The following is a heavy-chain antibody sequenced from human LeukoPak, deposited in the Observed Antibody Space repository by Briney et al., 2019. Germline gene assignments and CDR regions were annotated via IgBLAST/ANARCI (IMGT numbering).Heavy chain of an antibody. Sequence: SETLSLTCTVSGGSISSGDYYWSWIRQPPGKGLEWIGYIYYSGSTYYNPSLKSRVTISVDTSKNQFSLKLSSVTAADTAVYYCAREGAYCSGGNCYDYWGQGTLVTVSS. V-gene: IGHV4-30-4*01. CDR1: GGSISSGDYY. J-gene: IGHJ4*02. D-gene: IGHD2-15*01. CDR2: IYYSGST. CDR3: AREGAYCSGGNCYDY.